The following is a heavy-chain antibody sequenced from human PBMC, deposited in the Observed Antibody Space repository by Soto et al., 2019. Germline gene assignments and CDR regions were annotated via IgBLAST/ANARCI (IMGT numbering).Heavy chain of an antibody. V-gene: IGHV4-4*02. J-gene: IGHJ5*02. Sequence: SETLSLTCAVSGGSISSSNWWSWVRQPPGKGLEWIGEINHSGSTNYNPSLKSRLTISVDTSKNQFSLKLSSVTAADTAVYYCARGRSLWFGEGDEWFDPWGQGTLVTVS. CDR3: ARGRSLWFGEGDEWFDP. CDR1: GGSISSSNW. D-gene: IGHD3-10*01. CDR2: INHSGST.